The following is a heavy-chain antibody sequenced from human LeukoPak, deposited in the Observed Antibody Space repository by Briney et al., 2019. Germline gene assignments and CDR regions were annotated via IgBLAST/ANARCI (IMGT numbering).Heavy chain of an antibody. CDR1: GFRFTNFW. Sequence: GGSLRLSCAVSGFRFTNFWMSWVRQAPGRGLEWVANIHPEGNEKYHVESVKGRFTISGDNTKNLLFLQMNGLRVEDTAVYYCARGDAFSGDHWGQGTLVTVSS. CDR2: IHPEGNEK. V-gene: IGHV3-7*04. CDR3: ARGDAFSGDH. J-gene: IGHJ4*02.